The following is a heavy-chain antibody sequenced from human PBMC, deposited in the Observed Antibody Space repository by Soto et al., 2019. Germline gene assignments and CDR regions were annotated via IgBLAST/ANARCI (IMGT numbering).Heavy chain of an antibody. D-gene: IGHD2-15*01. CDR3: ARRIRGYCSGGSCYYFDY. CDR1: GGSISSYY. Sequence: SETLSLTCTVSGGSISSYYWSWIRQPPGKGLEWIGYIYYSGSTNYNPSLKSRVTISVDTSKNQFSLKLSSVTAADTAVYYCARRIRGYCSGGSCYYFDYWGQGTLVTVS. V-gene: IGHV4-59*01. J-gene: IGHJ4*02. CDR2: IYYSGST.